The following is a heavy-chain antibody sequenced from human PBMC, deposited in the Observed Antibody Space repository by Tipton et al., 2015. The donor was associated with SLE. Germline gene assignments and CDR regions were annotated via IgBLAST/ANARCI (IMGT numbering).Heavy chain of an antibody. Sequence: TLSLTCTVSGGSMKSSGYYWGWIRQPPRMGLEWIGTIYYSGSTYYNPSLKSRVTISVDTSKNQFSLKLSSVTAADTAVYYCARVFVGVWGQGTTVTVSS. CDR3: ARVFVGV. CDR1: GGSMKSSGYY. CDR2: IYYSGST. D-gene: IGHD3-3*01. J-gene: IGHJ6*02. V-gene: IGHV4-39*07.